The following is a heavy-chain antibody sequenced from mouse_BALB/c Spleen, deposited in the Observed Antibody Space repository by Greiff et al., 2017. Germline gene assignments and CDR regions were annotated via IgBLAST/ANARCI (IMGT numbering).Heavy chain of an antibody. CDR2: IYPGDGDT. D-gene: IGHD1-1*01. Sequence: QVQLQQSGAELVRPGSSVKISCKASGYAFSSYWMNWVKQRPGQGLEWIGQIYPGDGDTNYNGKFKGKATLTADKSSSTAYMQLSSLTSEDSAVYFCARNSHYYGSSYLGYWGQGTTLTVSS. V-gene: IGHV1-80*01. CDR3: ARNSHYYGSSYLGY. CDR1: GYAFSSYW. J-gene: IGHJ2*01.